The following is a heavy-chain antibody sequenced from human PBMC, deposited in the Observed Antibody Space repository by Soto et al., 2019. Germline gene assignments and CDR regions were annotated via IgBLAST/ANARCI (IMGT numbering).Heavy chain of an antibody. D-gene: IGHD3-3*01. J-gene: IGHJ6*02. CDR1: GFTFTSSA. CDR2: IVVGSGNT. CDR3: AADDLYYDFWSGYYPYYYGMDV. V-gene: IGHV1-58*01. Sequence: SVKVSCKASGFTFTSSAVQWVRQARGQRLEWIGWIVVGSGNTNYAQKFQERVTITRDMSTSTAYMELSSLRSEDTAVYYCAADDLYYDFWSGYYPYYYGMDVRGQGTTVTVSS.